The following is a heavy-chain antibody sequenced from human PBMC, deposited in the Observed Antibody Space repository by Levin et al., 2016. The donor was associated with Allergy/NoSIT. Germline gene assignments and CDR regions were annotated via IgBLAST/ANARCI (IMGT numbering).Heavy chain of an antibody. Sequence: WIRQPPGKGLEWVSAISGSGGSTYYADSVKGRFTISRDNSKNTLYLQMNSLRAEDTAVYYCAKGWVDTAMVTTHYYGMDVWGQGTTVTVSS. V-gene: IGHV3-23*01. CDR2: ISGSGGST. J-gene: IGHJ6*02. D-gene: IGHD5-18*01. CDR3: AKGWVDTAMVTTHYYGMDV.